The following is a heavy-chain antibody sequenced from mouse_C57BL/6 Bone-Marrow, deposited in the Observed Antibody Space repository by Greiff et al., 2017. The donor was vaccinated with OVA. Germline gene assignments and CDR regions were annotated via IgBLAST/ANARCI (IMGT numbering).Heavy chain of an antibody. CDR3: TREGKGFFDY. V-gene: IGHV5-9-1*02. J-gene: IGHJ2*01. Sequence: DVMLVESGEGLVKPGGSLKLSCAASGFTFSSYAMSWVRQTPEKRLEWVAYISSGGDYTYYAHTVKGRFTISRDNARNTLYLQMSSLKSEDTAMYYCTREGKGFFDYWGRGTTLTVSS. CDR1: GFTFSSYA. CDR2: ISSGGDYT.